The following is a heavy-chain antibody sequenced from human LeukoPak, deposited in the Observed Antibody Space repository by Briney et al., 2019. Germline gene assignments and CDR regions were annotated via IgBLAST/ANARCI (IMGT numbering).Heavy chain of an antibody. CDR2: IYYSGST. CDR1: GFTFSDHC. D-gene: IGHD2-15*01. Sequence: PGGSLRLSCAASGFTFSDHCMDWIRQPPGKGLEWIGYIYYSGSTNYNPSLKSRVTISGDTSKNQFSLNLTSVTAADTAVYYCAGDRGLGYCSGGSCYSGNWFDPRGQGTLVTVSS. CDR3: AGDRGLGYCSGGSCYSGNWFDP. J-gene: IGHJ5*02. V-gene: IGHV4-59*11.